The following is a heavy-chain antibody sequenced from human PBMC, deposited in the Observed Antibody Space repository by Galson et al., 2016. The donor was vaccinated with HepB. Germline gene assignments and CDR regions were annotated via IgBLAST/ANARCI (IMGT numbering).Heavy chain of an antibody. J-gene: IGHJ6*02. Sequence: SGAEVKKPGESLKTSCKGSGYTFTYFWIAWVRQMPGKGLEWMGIIYPDDSDIRYGPSFQGQVTISVDKSISTAYLEWSSLQASDTAMYYCARRGSFTPMDVWGQGTTVTVSS. D-gene: IGHD6-19*01. V-gene: IGHV5-51*01. CDR3: ARRGSFTPMDV. CDR2: IYPDDSDI. CDR1: GYTFTYFW.